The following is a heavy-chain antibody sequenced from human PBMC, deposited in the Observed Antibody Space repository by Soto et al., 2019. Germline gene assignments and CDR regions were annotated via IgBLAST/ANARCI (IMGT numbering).Heavy chain of an antibody. V-gene: IGHV3-15*01. CDR2: IKSKTDGGTT. CDR3: TTIPSSGWGYYYYYGMDV. D-gene: IGHD6-19*01. Sequence: GGSLRLSCAASGFTFSNAWMSWVRQAPGKGLEWVGRIKSKTDGGTTDYAAPVKGRFTISRDDSKNTLYLQMNSLKTEDTAVYYCTTIPSSGWGYYYYYGMDVWGQGTTVTVSS. J-gene: IGHJ6*02. CDR1: GFTFSNAW.